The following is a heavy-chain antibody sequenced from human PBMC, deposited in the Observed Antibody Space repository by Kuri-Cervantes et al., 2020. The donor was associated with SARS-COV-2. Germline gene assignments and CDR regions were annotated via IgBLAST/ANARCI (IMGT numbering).Heavy chain of an antibody. V-gene: IGHV4-59*11. CDR3: ASSYDFWSGSWAFDI. CDR2: IYYSGST. Sequence: ESLKISCTVSGGSISSHYWSWIRQPPGKGLGWIGYIYYSGSTNYNPSLKGRVTISVDTSKNQFSLKLSSVTAADTAVYYCASSYDFWSGSWAFDIWGQGTMVTVSS. D-gene: IGHD3-3*01. CDR1: GGSISSHY. J-gene: IGHJ3*02.